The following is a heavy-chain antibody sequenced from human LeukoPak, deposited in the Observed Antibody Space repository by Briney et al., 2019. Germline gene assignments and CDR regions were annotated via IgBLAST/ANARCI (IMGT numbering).Heavy chain of an antibody. D-gene: IGHD6-19*01. J-gene: IGHJ6*03. CDR1: GFTFDDYA. Sequence: PGGSLRLSYAASGFTFDDYAMHWVRLAPGKGLEWVSLISWGGGSTYYADSVKGRFTISRDNSKNSLYLQMNSLRAEDTALYYCAKDGALYSSGWYLRDYYYYMDVWGKGTTVTVSS. CDR2: ISWGGGST. CDR3: AKDGALYSSGWYLRDYYYYMDV. V-gene: IGHV3-43D*03.